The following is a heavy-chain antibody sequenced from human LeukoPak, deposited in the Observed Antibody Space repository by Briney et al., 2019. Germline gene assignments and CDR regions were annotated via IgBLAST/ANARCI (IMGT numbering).Heavy chain of an antibody. J-gene: IGHJ6*02. D-gene: IGHD2-15*01. Sequence: ASVKVSCKASGYTFTGYYMHWVRQAPGQGLEWMGWINPNSGGTNYAQKFQGWVTMTRDTSISTAYMELSSLRSEDTAVYYCARDTPLGYCSGGSCHYYYYYGMDVWGQGTTVTVSS. CDR3: ARDTPLGYCSGGSCHYYYYYGMDV. CDR2: INPNSGGT. V-gene: IGHV1-2*04. CDR1: GYTFTGYY.